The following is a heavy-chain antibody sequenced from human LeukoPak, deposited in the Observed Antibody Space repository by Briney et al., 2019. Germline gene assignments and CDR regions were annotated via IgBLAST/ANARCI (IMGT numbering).Heavy chain of an antibody. CDR3: ARMCSSTSCYGGFDP. CDR1: GYTFTGYY. CDR2: INPYSGGH. D-gene: IGHD2-2*01. J-gene: IGHJ5*02. V-gene: IGHV1-2*06. Sequence: GASVKVSCKASGYTFTGYYMLWVRQAPGKGLEWMGRINPYSGGHNYAPKLQGRVNMTRDTSISTAYMELSRLRSDDTAVYYCARMCSSTSCYGGFDPWGQGTLVTVSS.